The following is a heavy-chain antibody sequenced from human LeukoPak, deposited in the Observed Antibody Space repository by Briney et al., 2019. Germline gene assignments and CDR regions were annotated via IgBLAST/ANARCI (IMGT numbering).Heavy chain of an antibody. CDR3: ARTFGGVIVTDGPFDY. V-gene: IGHV3-23*01. CDR2: ISGSGTKT. Sequence: GGSLRLSCAASGFTFSNYALSWVRQAPGKGLEWVSAISGSGTKTYYVNSLKGRFTISRDNSKNSLYVQMNSLRAEDTAVYYCARTFGGVIVTDGPFDYWGQGTLVTVSS. J-gene: IGHJ4*02. D-gene: IGHD3-16*02. CDR1: GFTFSNYA.